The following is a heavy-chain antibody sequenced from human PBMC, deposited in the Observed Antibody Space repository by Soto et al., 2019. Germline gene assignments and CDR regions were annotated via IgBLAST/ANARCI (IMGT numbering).Heavy chain of an antibody. CDR2: INHGGST. J-gene: IGHJ2*01. CDR3: ARRGQLVSTKYWYFDL. V-gene: IGHV4-34*01. Sequence: SETLSLTCAVFGESFNDYYWTWIRQPPGKGLEWIGEINHGGSTNYNPSLKSRVTMSVDTSKNQFSLNLFSVSAADTAVFYCARRGQLVSTKYWYFDLWGRGTLVTVSS. D-gene: IGHD6-6*01. CDR1: GESFNDYY.